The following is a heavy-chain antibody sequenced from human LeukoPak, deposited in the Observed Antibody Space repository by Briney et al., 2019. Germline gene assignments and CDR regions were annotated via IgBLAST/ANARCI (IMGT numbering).Heavy chain of an antibody. CDR2: IYYSGST. CDR1: GGSISSSSYY. J-gene: IGHJ4*02. D-gene: IGHD3-10*01. V-gene: IGHV4-39*07. Sequence: SETLSLTCTVSGGSISSSSYYWGWIRQPPGKGLEWIGSIYYSGSTYYNPSLKSRVTISVDTSKNQFSLKLSSVTAADTAVYYCARDGGYYGSGSPTVDYWGQGTLVTVSS. CDR3: ARDGGYYGSGSPTVDY.